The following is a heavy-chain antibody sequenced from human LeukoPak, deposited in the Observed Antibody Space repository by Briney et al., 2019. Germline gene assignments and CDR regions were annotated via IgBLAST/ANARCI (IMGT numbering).Heavy chain of an antibody. D-gene: IGHD6-13*01. CDR3: AKDPQQLVSAYNWFDP. CDR1: GFTFDDYA. V-gene: IGHV3-9*01. Sequence: GRSLRLSCAASGFTFDDYAMHWVRQAPGKGLEWVSGISWNSGSIGYADSVKGRFTISRDNAKNSLYLQMNSLRAEDTAVYYCAKDPQQLVSAYNWFDPWGQGTLVTVSS. CDR2: ISWNSGSI. J-gene: IGHJ5*02.